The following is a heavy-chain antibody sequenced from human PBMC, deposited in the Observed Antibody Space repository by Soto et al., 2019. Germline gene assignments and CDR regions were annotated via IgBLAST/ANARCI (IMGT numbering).Heavy chain of an antibody. CDR1: CGSISSSNW. CDR3: ARVTYGSGSYLVLNWFDP. V-gene: IGHV4-4*02. CDR2: IYHSGST. Sequence: ASETQSPTRPVSCGSISSSNWWSLVRPPPGKGLEWIGEIYHSGSTNYNPSLKSRVTISVDKSKNQFSLKLSSVTAADTAVYYCARVTYGSGSYLVLNWFDPWGQGTLVTVSS. J-gene: IGHJ5*02. D-gene: IGHD3-10*01.